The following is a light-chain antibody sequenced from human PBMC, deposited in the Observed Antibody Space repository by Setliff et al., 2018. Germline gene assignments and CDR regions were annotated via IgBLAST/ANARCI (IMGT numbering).Light chain of an antibody. CDR2: NNN. Sequence: VLAQSPSASASPGQRVTMSCSGSSSNTGKNYVYWYQQFPGTAPKLLIYNNNQRPSGVPDRSSGSKSGTSASLAISGLRSDDEADYYCAAWDDSLRGYVFGSGTKVTVL. CDR3: AAWDDSLRGYV. CDR1: SSNTGKNY. J-gene: IGLJ1*01. V-gene: IGLV1-47*01.